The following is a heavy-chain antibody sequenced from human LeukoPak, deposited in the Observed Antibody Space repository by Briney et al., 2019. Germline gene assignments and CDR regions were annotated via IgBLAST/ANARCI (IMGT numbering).Heavy chain of an antibody. CDR1: GGSISSGGYY. CDR2: IYYSGST. D-gene: IGHD4-17*01. J-gene: IGHJ3*02. CDR3: ARAGLHYGDYQLESFDI. Sequence: SETLSLTCTVSGGSISSGGYYWSWIRQHPGKGLEWIGYIYYSGSTYYNPSLKSRVTISVDTSKNQFSLKLSSVTAADTAVYYCARAGLHYGDYQLESFDIWGQGTMVTVSS. V-gene: IGHV4-31*03.